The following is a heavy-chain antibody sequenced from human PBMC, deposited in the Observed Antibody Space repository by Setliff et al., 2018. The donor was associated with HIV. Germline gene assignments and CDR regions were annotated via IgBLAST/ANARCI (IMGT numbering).Heavy chain of an antibody. CDR2: IYYSGSA. D-gene: IGHD6-19*01. Sequence: PSETLSLTCVVSGDSIRTGAYYWGWIRQPPGKSLQYIGSIYYSGSAYYNPSFKSRVTLSVDTSENQFSLRLSSVTAADTAVYFCARGGTVSADFDSWGRGTLVTVSS. V-gene: IGHV4-39*07. J-gene: IGHJ4*02. CDR3: ARGGTVSADFDS. CDR1: GDSIRTGAYY.